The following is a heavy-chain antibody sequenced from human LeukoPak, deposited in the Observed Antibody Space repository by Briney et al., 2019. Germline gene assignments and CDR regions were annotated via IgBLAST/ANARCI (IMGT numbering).Heavy chain of an antibody. Sequence: GGSLRLSCAASGFTVSSNYMSWVRQAPGKGLEWVSVIYSGGSTYYTDSVKGRFTISRDNSKNTLYLQMNSLRAEDTAVYYCARAVGASFFDYWGQGTLVTVSS. CDR3: ARAVGASFFDY. D-gene: IGHD1-26*01. CDR2: IYSGGST. J-gene: IGHJ4*02. V-gene: IGHV3-53*01. CDR1: GFTVSSNY.